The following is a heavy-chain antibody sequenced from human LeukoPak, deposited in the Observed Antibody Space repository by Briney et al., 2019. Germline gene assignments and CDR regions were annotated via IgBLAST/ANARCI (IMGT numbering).Heavy chain of an antibody. V-gene: IGHV4-59*01. CDR3: ARAGDFWSGYRSYFDY. CDR1: GGSISSCY. Sequence: SETLSLTCTVSGGSISSCYWSWIRQPPGKGLEWIGYIYYSGSTNYNPSLKSRVTISVDTSKNQFSLKLSSATAADTAVYYCARAGDFWSGYRSYFDYWGQGTLVTVSS. J-gene: IGHJ4*02. D-gene: IGHD3-3*01. CDR2: IYYSGST.